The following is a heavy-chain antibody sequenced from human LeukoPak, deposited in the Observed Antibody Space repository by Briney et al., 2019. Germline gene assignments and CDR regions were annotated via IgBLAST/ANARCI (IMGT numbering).Heavy chain of an antibody. CDR3: ARVTGYDILTGYQRGDAFDI. CDR1: GYTFTGYY. Sequence: ASVKVSCKASGYTFTGYYMHWVRQAPGQGLEWMGWINPNSGGTNYAQKFQGRVTMTRDTSISTAYMELSRLRSDDTAVYYCARVTGYDILTGYQRGDAFDIWGQGRMVTVSS. CDR2: INPNSGGT. D-gene: IGHD3-9*01. V-gene: IGHV1-2*02. J-gene: IGHJ3*02.